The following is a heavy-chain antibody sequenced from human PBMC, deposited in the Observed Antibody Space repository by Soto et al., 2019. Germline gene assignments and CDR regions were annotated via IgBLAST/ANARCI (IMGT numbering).Heavy chain of an antibody. CDR3: ARLPHNPEYYDFWSGSRNYSGMDV. J-gene: IGHJ6*02. D-gene: IGHD3-3*01. CDR2: IWYDGSNK. Sequence: PGGSLRLSCAASGFTFSSYGMHWVRQAPGKGLEWVAVIWYDGSNKYYADSVKGRFTISRDNSKNTLYLQMNSLRAEDTAVYYCARLPHNPEYYDFWSGSRNYSGMDVWGQGTTVTVYS. CDR1: GFTFSSYG. V-gene: IGHV3-33*01.